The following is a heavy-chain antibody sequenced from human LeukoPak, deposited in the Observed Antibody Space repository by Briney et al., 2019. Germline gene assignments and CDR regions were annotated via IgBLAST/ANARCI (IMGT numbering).Heavy chain of an antibody. D-gene: IGHD6-19*01. CDR3: ARQRRSSGWPNDY. V-gene: IGHV5-51*01. Sequence: GESLKISCKGSGYSFTSYWIALVRQMPGKGLEWMGIIYPDDSDTRYSPSFQGQVTITADKSISTAYLQWSSLKAPDNAMYYCARQRRSSGWPNDYWGQGTLVTVSS. CDR2: IYPDDSDT. CDR1: GYSFTSYW. J-gene: IGHJ4*02.